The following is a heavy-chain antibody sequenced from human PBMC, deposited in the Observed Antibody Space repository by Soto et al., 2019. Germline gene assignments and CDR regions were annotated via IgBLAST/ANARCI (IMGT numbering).Heavy chain of an antibody. CDR3: ASGGGLDD. CDR1: GYSFTSFP. CDR2: INAANGYT. V-gene: IGHV1-3*01. Sequence: QVQLMQSGAEVKKPGASVKVSCKASGYSFTSFPIHWVRQAPGQGLECMGWINAANGYTRYSQKFQGRVTITRDTSATTAYMDLSSLTSEDTAVYYCASGGGLDDWGQGTLITVSS. J-gene: IGHJ4*02. D-gene: IGHD3-10*01.